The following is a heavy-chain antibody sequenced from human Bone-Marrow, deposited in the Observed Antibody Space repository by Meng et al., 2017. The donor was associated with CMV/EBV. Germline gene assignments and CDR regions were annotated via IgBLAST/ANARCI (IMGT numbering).Heavy chain of an antibody. D-gene: IGHD6-13*01. J-gene: IGHJ5*02. Sequence: GGSLRLSCAASGFTFSSYWMSWVRQAPGKGLEWVANIKQDGSEKYYVDSVKGRFTISRDNAKNSLYLQMNSLRAEDTAVYYCAAPGPGIAAAGTRFDPWGQGTLVTVSS. V-gene: IGHV3-7*01. CDR3: AAPGPGIAAAGTRFDP. CDR1: GFTFSSYW. CDR2: IKQDGSEK.